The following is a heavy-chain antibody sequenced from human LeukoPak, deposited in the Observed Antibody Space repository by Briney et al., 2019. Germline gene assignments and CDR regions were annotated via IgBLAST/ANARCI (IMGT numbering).Heavy chain of an antibody. J-gene: IGHJ4*02. V-gene: IGHV3-33*01. CDR2: IWYDGSNK. CDR3: ARGGQQWLVGYFDY. CDR1: GFTFSSYG. D-gene: IGHD6-19*01. Sequence: GGSLRLSCAASGFTFSSYGMHWVRQAPGKGLEWVAVIWYDGSNKYYADSVKGRFTISRDNSKNTLYLQMNSLRAEDTAVYYCARGGQQWLVGYFDYWGQGTLVTVSS.